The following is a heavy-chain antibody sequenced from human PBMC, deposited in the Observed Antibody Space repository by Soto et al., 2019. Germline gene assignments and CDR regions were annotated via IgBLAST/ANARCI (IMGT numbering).Heavy chain of an antibody. J-gene: IGHJ4*02. CDR1: GASISSGGYY. D-gene: IGHD1-1*01. Sequence: PSETLSLTCTVSGASISSGGYYWGWIRQHPGKGLEWIGYIYYSGSTYYNPSLKSRVIISVDTSKNTLYLQMNSLRAEDTAVYYCAVLNSLDYWGQGTLVTVSS. CDR2: IYYSGST. CDR3: AVLNSLDY. V-gene: IGHV4-31*03.